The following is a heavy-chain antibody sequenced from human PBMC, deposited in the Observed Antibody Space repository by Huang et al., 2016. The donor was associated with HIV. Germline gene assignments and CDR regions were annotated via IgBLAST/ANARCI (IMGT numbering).Heavy chain of an antibody. J-gene: IGHJ4*02. CDR3: ARDWSFGSSTSPAD. D-gene: IGHD6-6*01. CDR1: GYTFTDSN. CDR2: INPKRGGT. Sequence: QVQLVQSGAEVKNPGASVRVSCKASGYTFTDSNIHWVRQAPGQGLEGMGGINPKRGGTSYAQRFQGRITMTRDTTISTVHMDLRRIQSDDTAVYFCARDWSFGSSTSPADWGQGTLVTVSS. V-gene: IGHV1-2*02.